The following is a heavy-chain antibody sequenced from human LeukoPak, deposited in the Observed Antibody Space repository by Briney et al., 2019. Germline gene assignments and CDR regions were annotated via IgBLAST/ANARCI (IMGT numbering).Heavy chain of an antibody. J-gene: IGHJ4*02. CDR3: AREGSSWPMDFDY. CDR1: GFTFSSYS. D-gene: IGHD6-13*01. V-gene: IGHV3-21*01. CDR2: ISSSSSYI. Sequence: GGSLRLSCAASGFTFSSYSMNCVRQAPGKGLEWVSSISSSSSYIYYADSVKGRFTISRDNAKNSLYLQMNSLGAEDTAVYYCAREGSSWPMDFDYWGQGTLVTVSS.